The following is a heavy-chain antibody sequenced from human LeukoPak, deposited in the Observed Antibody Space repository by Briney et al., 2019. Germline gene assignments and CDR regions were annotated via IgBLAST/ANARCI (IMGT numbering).Heavy chain of an antibody. CDR1: GGSFSGYY. CDR3: VRGGDYYGSGRGNWFDP. Sequence: SETLSLTCAVYGGSFSGYYWSWIRQPPGKGLEWIGRIYISGSTDYNPSLKSRVTMSLDTSNNQFSLNLSSVTAADTAVYYCVRGGDYYGSGRGNWFDPWGQGTLVTVSS. D-gene: IGHD3-10*01. V-gene: IGHV4-59*10. CDR2: IYISGST. J-gene: IGHJ5*02.